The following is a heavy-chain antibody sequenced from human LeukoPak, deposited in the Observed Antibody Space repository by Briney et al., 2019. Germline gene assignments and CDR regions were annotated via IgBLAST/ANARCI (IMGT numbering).Heavy chain of an antibody. CDR2: ISSSSSTI. Sequence: GGSLRLSCAASGFTFSSYSMNWVRQAPGKGLEWVSYISSSSSTIYYADSVKGRFTISRDNAKNSLYLQMNSLRAEDTAVYYCAKLHRVTPFDRWGQGTLVTVSS. CDR3: AKLHRVTPFDR. CDR1: GFTFSSYS. J-gene: IGHJ4*02. D-gene: IGHD2-21*02. V-gene: IGHV3-48*04.